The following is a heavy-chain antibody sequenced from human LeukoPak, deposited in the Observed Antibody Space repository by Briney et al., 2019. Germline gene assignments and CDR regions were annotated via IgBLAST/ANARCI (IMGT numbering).Heavy chain of an antibody. CDR1: GGSISSGDYH. Sequence: SETLSLTCTVSGGSISSGDYHWSWIRQPPGKGLEWIGYIYYSGSTYYNPSLKSRVTISVDTSKNQFSLKLSSVTAADTAVYYCAREFYCSGGSCPPDYWGQGTLVTVSS. V-gene: IGHV4-30-4*01. D-gene: IGHD2-15*01. CDR2: IYYSGST. CDR3: AREFYCSGGSCPPDY. J-gene: IGHJ4*02.